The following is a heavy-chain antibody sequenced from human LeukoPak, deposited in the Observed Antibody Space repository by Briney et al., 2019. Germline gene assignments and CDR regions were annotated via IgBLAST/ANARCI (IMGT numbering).Heavy chain of an antibody. CDR3: ASWRDLGELSFSLDY. D-gene: IGHD3-16*02. CDR1: GYTFTSYG. Sequence: RASVKVSCKASGYTFTSYGISWVRQAPGQGLEWMGWISAYNGNTNYAQKLQGRVTMTTDTSTSTAYMELRSLRSDDTAVYYCASWRDLGELSFSLDYWGQGTLVTVSS. V-gene: IGHV1-18*01. CDR2: ISAYNGNT. J-gene: IGHJ4*02.